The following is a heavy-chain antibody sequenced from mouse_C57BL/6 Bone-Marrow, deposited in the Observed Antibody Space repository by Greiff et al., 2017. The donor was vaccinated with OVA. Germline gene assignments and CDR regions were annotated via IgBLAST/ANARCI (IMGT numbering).Heavy chain of an antibody. CDR1: GFTFSSYT. J-gene: IGHJ2*01. Sequence: EVHLVESGGGLVKPGGSLKLSCAASGFTFSSYTMSWVRQTPEKRLEWVATISGGGGNTYYPDSVKGRFTISRDNAKNTLYLQMSSLRSEDTALYYCASHYYGSRFGYWGQGTTLTVAS. D-gene: IGHD1-1*01. CDR2: ISGGGGNT. V-gene: IGHV5-9*01. CDR3: ASHYYGSRFGY.